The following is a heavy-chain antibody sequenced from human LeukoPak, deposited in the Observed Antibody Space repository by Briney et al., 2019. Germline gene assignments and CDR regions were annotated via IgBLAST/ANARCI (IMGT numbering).Heavy chain of an antibody. D-gene: IGHD5-18*01. CDR1: GFIFSTYG. CDR3: ARGVQLTFDY. J-gene: IGHJ4*02. V-gene: IGHV3-30*02. Sequence: GGSLRLSCAASGFIFSTYGMHRVRQAPGRGLEWLAFIRFDGNIKYYADSVKGRFTISRDNSKNTLYLQMNSLRAEDTAVYYCARGVQLTFDYWGQGTLVTVSS. CDR2: IRFDGNIK.